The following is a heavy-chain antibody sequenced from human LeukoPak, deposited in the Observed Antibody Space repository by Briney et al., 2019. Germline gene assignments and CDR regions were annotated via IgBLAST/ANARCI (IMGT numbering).Heavy chain of an antibody. D-gene: IGHD2-2*01. Sequence: SETLSLTCTVSGGSISSYFWNWIRQPPGKGLEWIGYIYYSGSTNYNPSLKSRVTISVDTSKNQFSLKLSSVTAADTAVYYCARDLVGLDCWGQGTLVTVSS. CDR3: ARDLVGLDC. V-gene: IGHV4-59*01. J-gene: IGHJ4*02. CDR1: GGSISSYF. CDR2: IYYSGST.